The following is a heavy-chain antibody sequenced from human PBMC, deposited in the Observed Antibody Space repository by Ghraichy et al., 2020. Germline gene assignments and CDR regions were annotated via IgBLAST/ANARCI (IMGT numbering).Heavy chain of an antibody. D-gene: IGHD4-23*01. CDR3: ARVADYGGLPWYFDL. CDR1: GGSISSYY. J-gene: IGHJ2*01. V-gene: IGHV4-59*12. CDR2: IYYSGST. Sequence: GSLRLSCTVSGGSISSYYWSWIRQPPGKGLKWIGYIYYSGSTNYNPSLKSRVTISVDTSKNQFSLKLSSVTAADTAVYYCARVADYGGLPWYFDLWGRGTLVTVSS.